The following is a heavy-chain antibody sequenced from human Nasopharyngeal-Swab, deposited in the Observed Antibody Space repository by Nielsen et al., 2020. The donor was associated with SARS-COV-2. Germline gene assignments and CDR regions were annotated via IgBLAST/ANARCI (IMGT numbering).Heavy chain of an antibody. CDR2: IYYSGST. CDR1: GGSISSYY. D-gene: IGHD3-9*01. Sequence: SETLSLTCTVSGGSISSYYWSWIRQPPGKGLEGIGYIYYSGSTNYNPSLKSRVTISVDTSKNQFSLKLSSVTAADTAVYYCARDQVPHVLLYFGHMDVWGQGTTVTVSS. CDR3: ARDQVPHVLLYFGHMDV. J-gene: IGHJ6*02. V-gene: IGHV4-59*01.